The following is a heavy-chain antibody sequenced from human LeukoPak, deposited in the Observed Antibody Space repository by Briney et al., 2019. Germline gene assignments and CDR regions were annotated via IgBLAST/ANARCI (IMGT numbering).Heavy chain of an antibody. J-gene: IGHJ6*03. CDR2: IYTSGST. CDR1: GGSITSYY. D-gene: IGHD5-18*01. CDR3: ARVQIQLWPRPDYYYMDV. V-gene: IGHV4-4*07. Sequence: SETLSLTCTVSGGSITSYYWSWIRQPAGKGLEWIGRIYTSGSTNYNPSLKSRVTMSVDTSKNQFSLKLSSVTAADTAEYDCARVQIQLWPRPDYYYMDVWGKGTTVTISS.